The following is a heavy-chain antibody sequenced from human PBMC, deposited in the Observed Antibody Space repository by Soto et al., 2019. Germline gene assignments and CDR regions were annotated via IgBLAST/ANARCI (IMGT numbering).Heavy chain of an antibody. J-gene: IGHJ4*02. CDR1: GFTFKNAW. CDR3: STGNCNGTSCCYYFDY. CDR2: IESNSDGGTT. Sequence: PGGSLRLSCAASGFTFKNAWMSWVRQAPGRGLEWVGRIESNSDGGTTDYAAPVKGRFTISRDDSKNTLYLQMNSLKTGDTAAYYCSTGNCNGTSCCYYFDYWGRGTLVTVSS. D-gene: IGHD2-15*01. V-gene: IGHV3-15*04.